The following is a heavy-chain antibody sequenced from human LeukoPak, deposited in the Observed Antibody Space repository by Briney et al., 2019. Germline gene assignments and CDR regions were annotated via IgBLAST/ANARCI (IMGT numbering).Heavy chain of an antibody. V-gene: IGHV4-4*07. CDR2: IYTSGST. D-gene: IGHD5-18*01. CDR1: GGSISSYY. J-gene: IGHJ6*03. Sequence: SSETLSLTCTVSGGSISSYYWSWIRQPAGKGLEWIGRIYTSGSTNYNPSLKSRVTISVGTSKNQFSLKLSSVTAADTAVYYCARRGYSYGAMDVWGKGTTVTISS. CDR3: ARRGYSYGAMDV.